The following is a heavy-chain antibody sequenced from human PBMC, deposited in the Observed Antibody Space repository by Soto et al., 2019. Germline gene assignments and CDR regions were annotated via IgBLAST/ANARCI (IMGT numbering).Heavy chain of an antibody. Sequence: SETLSLTCTVSGGSISSYYWSWIRQPPGKGLEWIGYIYYSGSTNYNPSLKSRVTISVATSKNQFSLKLSSVTAADTAVYYCARSTYYDFWSGYTTGLSSWFDPWGQGTLVTVSS. D-gene: IGHD3-3*01. J-gene: IGHJ5*02. V-gene: IGHV4-59*01. CDR1: GGSISSYY. CDR2: IYYSGST. CDR3: ARSTYYDFWSGYTTGLSSWFDP.